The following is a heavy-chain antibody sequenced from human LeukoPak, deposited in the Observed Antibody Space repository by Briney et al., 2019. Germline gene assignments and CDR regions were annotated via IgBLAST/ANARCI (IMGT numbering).Heavy chain of an antibody. V-gene: IGHV3-73*01. CDR1: GFTFSGSA. CDR3: TRLYSSSDY. J-gene: IGHJ4*02. D-gene: IGHD6-13*01. CDR2: IRSKANSYAT. Sequence: PGGPLRLSCAASGFTFSGSAMHWVRHASGKGLEWVGRIRSKANSYATAYAATMKGRFTISRDDSKNTAYLQMNSLKTEDTAVYYCTRLYSSSDYWGQGTLVTVSS.